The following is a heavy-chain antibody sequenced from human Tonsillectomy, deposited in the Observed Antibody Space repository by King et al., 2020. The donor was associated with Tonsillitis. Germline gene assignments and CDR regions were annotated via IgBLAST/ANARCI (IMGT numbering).Heavy chain of an antibody. CDR3: ARGGAYCGGDCYFLRYNWFHP. J-gene: IGHJ5*02. V-gene: IGHV4-30-2*01. CDR2: IYHSGST. Sequence: LQLQESGSGLVKPSQTLSLTCAVSGGSISSGGYSWSWIRQPPGKGLEWIGYIYHSGSTYYNPSLKSRVTISVDRSKNQFSLKLSSVTAADTAVYYCARGGAYCGGDCYFLRYNWFHPCGQGTLVTVSS. D-gene: IGHD2-21*02. CDR1: GGSISSGGYS.